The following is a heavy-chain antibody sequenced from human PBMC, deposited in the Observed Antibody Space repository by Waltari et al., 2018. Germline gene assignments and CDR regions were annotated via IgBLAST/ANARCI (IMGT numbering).Heavy chain of an antibody. CDR2: ISGSGGGT. D-gene: IGHD6-13*01. V-gene: IGHV3-23*01. J-gene: IGHJ3*02. Sequence: EVQLLESGGGLVQPGGSLRLSCAASGFTISSYAMTWVRQAPGKGLELVSGISGSGGGTYYADSVKGRFTISRDNSKNTLYLQMNSLRAGDTAVYYCAKDRRYISSWSTVFDIWGQGTMVTVSS. CDR1: GFTISSYA. CDR3: AKDRRYISSWSTVFDI.